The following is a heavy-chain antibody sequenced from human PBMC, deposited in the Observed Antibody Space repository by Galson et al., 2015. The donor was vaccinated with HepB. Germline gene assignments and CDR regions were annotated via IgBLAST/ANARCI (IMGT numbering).Heavy chain of an antibody. D-gene: IGHD6-6*01. Sequence: ETLSLTCTVSGDSVSAYYWSWIRQPPGKGLEWIGYIYHSGSTDYNPSFKSRVTMSIDMSKNQFSLKLRSVTAADTAVYYCARRPSKFFGPWGRGILVTVSS. J-gene: IGHJ5*02. V-gene: IGHV4-59*02. CDR1: GDSVSAYY. CDR3: ARRPSKFFGP. CDR2: IYHSGST.